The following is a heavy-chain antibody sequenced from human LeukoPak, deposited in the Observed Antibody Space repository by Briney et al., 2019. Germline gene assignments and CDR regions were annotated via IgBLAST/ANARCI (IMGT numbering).Heavy chain of an antibody. CDR3: ARDLSNKILTTYYDVFDV. J-gene: IGHJ3*01. CDR2: TNQDGTKK. D-gene: IGHD3-9*01. V-gene: IGHV3-7*03. CDR1: GFTFNTYW. Sequence: GGSLRLSCAASGFTFNTYWMTWVRQAPGEGLEWVANTNQDGTKKHYVDSVEGRFTISRDNARNSLYLQMNSLRAEDTAVYYCARDLSNKILTTYYDVFDVWGQGSMVTVSS.